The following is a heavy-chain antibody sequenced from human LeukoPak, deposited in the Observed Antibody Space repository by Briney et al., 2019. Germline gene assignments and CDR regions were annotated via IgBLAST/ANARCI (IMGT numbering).Heavy chain of an antibody. Sequence: SETLSLTCAVYGGSFSGYYWSWIRQPPGKGLEWIGEINHSGSINYNPSLKSRVTISVDTSKNQFSLKLSSVTAADTAVYYCARALFWPYCSSTSCYDAKVDYWGQGTLVTVSS. CDR2: INHSGSI. V-gene: IGHV4-34*01. J-gene: IGHJ4*02. CDR3: ARALFWPYCSSTSCYDAKVDY. CDR1: GGSFSGYY. D-gene: IGHD2-2*01.